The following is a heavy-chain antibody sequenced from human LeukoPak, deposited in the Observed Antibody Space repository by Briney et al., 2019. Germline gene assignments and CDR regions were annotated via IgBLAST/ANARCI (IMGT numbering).Heavy chain of an antibody. CDR2: IIPIFGTA. V-gene: IGHV1-69*05. D-gene: IGHD5-24*01. CDR3: ARAVEMATISLDDAFDI. CDR1: GGTFSSYA. J-gene: IGHJ3*02. Sequence: SVKVSCKASGGTFSSYAISWVRQAPGQGLEWMGGIIPIFGTANYAQKFQGRVTITTDESTSTAYMELSSLRSEDTAVYYCARAVEMATISLDDAFDIWGQGTMVTVSS.